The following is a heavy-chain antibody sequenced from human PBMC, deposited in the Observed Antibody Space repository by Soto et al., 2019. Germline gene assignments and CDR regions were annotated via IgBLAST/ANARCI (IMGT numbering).Heavy chain of an antibody. CDR3: ARGSPLLWFGGDGAFDI. V-gene: IGHV3-7*01. D-gene: IGHD3-10*01. Sequence: PGGSLRLSCAASGFTFSSYWMSWVRQAPGKGLEWVANIKQDGSEKYYVDSVKGRFTISRDNAKNSLYLQMNSLRAEDTAVYYCARGSPLLWFGGDGAFDIWGQGTMVTVSS. CDR1: GFTFSSYW. J-gene: IGHJ3*02. CDR2: IKQDGSEK.